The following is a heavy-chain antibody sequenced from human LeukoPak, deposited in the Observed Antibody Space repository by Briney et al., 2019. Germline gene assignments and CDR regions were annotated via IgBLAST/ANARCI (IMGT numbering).Heavy chain of an antibody. V-gene: IGHV1-46*01. Sequence: ASVTVSCTASGYTFTSYYMHWVRQAPGQGLEWMGIINPSGGSTSYAQKFQGRVTMTRGTSTSTVYMELSSLRSEDTAVYYCARDRLPGIAAAGPDFDYWGQGTLVTVSS. J-gene: IGHJ4*02. CDR1: GYTFTSYY. CDR3: ARDRLPGIAAAGPDFDY. D-gene: IGHD6-13*01. CDR2: INPSGGST.